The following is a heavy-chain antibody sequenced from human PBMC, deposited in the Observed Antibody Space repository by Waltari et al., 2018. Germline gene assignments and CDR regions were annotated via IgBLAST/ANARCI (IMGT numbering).Heavy chain of an antibody. CDR1: GYTFTSYA. Sequence: QVQLVQSGAEVKKPGASVKVSCKASGYTFTSYAMHWVRQAPGQRLEWMGWINAGNGNTKYSQKFQGRVTITRDTSASRAYMGLSSLGSEDTAVYYCARVSRGYYGSGSYYPNGRDYWGQGTLVTVSS. J-gene: IGHJ4*02. CDR3: ARVSRGYYGSGSYYPNGRDY. V-gene: IGHV1-3*01. D-gene: IGHD3-10*01. CDR2: INAGNGNT.